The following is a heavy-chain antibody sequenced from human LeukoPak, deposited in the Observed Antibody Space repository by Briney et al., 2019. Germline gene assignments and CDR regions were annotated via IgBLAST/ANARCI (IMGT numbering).Heavy chain of an antibody. V-gene: IGHV3-48*04. J-gene: IGHJ4*02. Sequence: GGSLRLSCAASGFTFSTYAMNWVRQAPGKGLEWVSYSSSGSSTIYYADSVKGRFTISRGNAKNSLYLQMNSLRAEDTAVYYCVRDNPRQQGFAYWGQGTLVTVSS. CDR1: GFTFSTYA. CDR2: SSSGSSTI. CDR3: VRDNPRQQGFAY. D-gene: IGHD6-13*01.